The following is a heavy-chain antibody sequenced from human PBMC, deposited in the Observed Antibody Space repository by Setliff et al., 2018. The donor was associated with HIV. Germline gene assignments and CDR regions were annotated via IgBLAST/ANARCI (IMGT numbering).Heavy chain of an antibody. CDR3: ARDFRIQLWLRSPFDY. D-gene: IGHD5-18*01. CDR2: ISSTSDYI. V-gene: IGHV3-21*01. Sequence: PGGSLRLSCAVSGFTFSDYSMNWVRQAPGKGLEWVSSISSTSDYIYYADSVKGRFITSRDNAKNSLYLQMNSLRAEDTAVYYCARDFRIQLWLRSPFDYWGQGTLVTVSS. J-gene: IGHJ4*02. CDR1: GFTFSDYS.